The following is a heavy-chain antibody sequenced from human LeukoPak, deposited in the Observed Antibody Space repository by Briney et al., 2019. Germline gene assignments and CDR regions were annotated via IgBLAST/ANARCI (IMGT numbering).Heavy chain of an antibody. CDR3: ARARIAAAGPFDY. Sequence: GGSLRLSCAASGVTFSDYYMSWIRQAPGKGLEWASYISSSSSYTNYADSVKGRFTISRDNAKNSLYLQMNSLRAEDTAVYYCARARIAAAGPFDYWGQGTLVTVSS. D-gene: IGHD6-13*01. V-gene: IGHV3-11*06. J-gene: IGHJ4*02. CDR2: ISSSSSYT. CDR1: GVTFSDYY.